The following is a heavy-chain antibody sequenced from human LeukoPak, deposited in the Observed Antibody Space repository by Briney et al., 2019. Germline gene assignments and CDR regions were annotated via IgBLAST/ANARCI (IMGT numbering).Heavy chain of an antibody. CDR2: ISSSGSTI. CDR1: GFTFSSYE. J-gene: IGHJ6*03. Sequence: QPGGSLRLSCAASGFTFSSYEMNWVRQAPGKGLEWVSYISSSGSTIYYADSVKGRFTISRDNAKNSLYLQMNSLRAEDTAVYYCARAGEGMVRGVRYPRNYYYYYMDVWGKGTTVTISS. CDR3: ARAGEGMVRGVRYPRNYYYYYMDV. V-gene: IGHV3-48*03. D-gene: IGHD3-10*01.